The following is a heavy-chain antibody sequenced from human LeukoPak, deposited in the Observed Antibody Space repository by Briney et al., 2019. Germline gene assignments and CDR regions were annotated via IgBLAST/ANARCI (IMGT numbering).Heavy chain of an antibody. D-gene: IGHD4-11*01. Sequence: GGSLRLSCAAFGFTFSSYEMNWVRQAPGKGLEWVSSITSSSYIYYADSVKGRFTISRDDAKNSLYLQMNSLRAEDTAVYYCARGYSDSEGYWGQGTLVTVSS. CDR3: ARGYSDSEGY. CDR1: GFTFSSYE. CDR2: ITSSSYI. V-gene: IGHV3-21*01. J-gene: IGHJ4*02.